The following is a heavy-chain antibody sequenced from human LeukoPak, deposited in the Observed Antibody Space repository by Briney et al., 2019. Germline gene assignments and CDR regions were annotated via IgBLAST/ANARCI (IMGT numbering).Heavy chain of an antibody. V-gene: IGHV3-33*06. D-gene: IGHD4-11*01. CDR2: IWSDGTNQ. CDR3: AKDAQRGFAYSNSLEY. J-gene: IGHJ4*02. CDR1: GLTFRDYG. Sequence: PGRSLRLSCAASGLTFRDYGFHWVRQAPGKGLEWVAVIWSDGTNQFYADSVKGRFTISRDYSQKTVYLEMHSLRTEDTAMYYCAKDAQRGFAYSNSLEYWGPGTLVTVSS.